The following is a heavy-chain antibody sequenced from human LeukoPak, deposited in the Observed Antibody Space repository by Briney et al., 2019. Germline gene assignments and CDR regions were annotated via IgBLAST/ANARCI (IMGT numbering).Heavy chain of an antibody. J-gene: IGHJ3*02. CDR1: GGSISSYY. Sequence: ASETLSHTCTVSGGSISSYYWSWIRQPPGKGLEWIGYIYYSGSTNYNPSLKSRVTISVDTSKNQFSLKLSSVTAADTAVYYCASTRRRAFDIWGQGTMVTVSS. V-gene: IGHV4-59*01. CDR3: ASTRRRAFDI. CDR2: IYYSGST.